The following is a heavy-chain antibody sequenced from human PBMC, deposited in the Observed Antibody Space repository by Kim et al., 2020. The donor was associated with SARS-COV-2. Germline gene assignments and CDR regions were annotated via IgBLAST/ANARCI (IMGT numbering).Heavy chain of an antibody. D-gene: IGHD6-13*01. CDR2: IYSGGST. J-gene: IGHJ3*02. Sequence: GGSLRLSCAASGFTVSSNYMSWVRQAPGKGLKWVSVIYSGGSTYYADSVRGRFTISRDNSKNTVYLQMNSLRAEDTAVYYCARVKAGAFDIWGQGTMVTVSS. CDR1: GFTVSSNY. V-gene: IGHV3-53*01. CDR3: ARVKAGAFDI.